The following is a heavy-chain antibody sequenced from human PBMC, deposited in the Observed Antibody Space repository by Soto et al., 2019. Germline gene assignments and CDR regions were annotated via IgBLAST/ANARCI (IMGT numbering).Heavy chain of an antibody. CDR3: ARDPTYDWRQLRLDY. D-gene: IGHD3-16*01. J-gene: IGHJ4*02. CDR2: ISSSGSYI. Sequence: PGGSLRLSCAASGFTFLIYSVNWVRQAPGEGLEWVSSISSSGSYIYYADSVKGRFTISRDNAKNSLYLQMNSLRAEDTAVYYCARDPTYDWRQLRLDYWGQGTLVTVSS. CDR1: GFTFLIYS. V-gene: IGHV3-21*01.